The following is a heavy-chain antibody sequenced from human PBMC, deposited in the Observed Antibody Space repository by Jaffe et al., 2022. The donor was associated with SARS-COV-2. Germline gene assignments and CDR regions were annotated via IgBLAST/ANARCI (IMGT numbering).Heavy chain of an antibody. CDR1: GASISSFY. D-gene: IGHD3-10*02. CDR2: IYYSGNT. V-gene: IGHV4-59*01. J-gene: IGHJ4*01. CDR3: ARVSVRTGYHFDF. Sequence: QVQLQESGPGLVKPSETLSLTCTVSGASISSFYWSWIRQPPGKGLEWIGYIYYSGNTNFNPSLKSRVTISLDTSKNQFSLKLNSVTAADTAMYYCARVSVRTGYHFDFWGHGTLVTVSS.